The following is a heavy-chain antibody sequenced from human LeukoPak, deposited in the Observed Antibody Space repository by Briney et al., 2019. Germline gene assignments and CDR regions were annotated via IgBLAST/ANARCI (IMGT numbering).Heavy chain of an antibody. V-gene: IGHV4-4*02. J-gene: IGHJ4*02. CDR1: GGSVISTNW. CDR2: VHLDGRT. CDR3: AREGGFYRPLDY. D-gene: IGHD3-3*01. Sequence: PSETLSLTCGVSGGSVISTNWWTCVRHPPGRGLQWIGEVHLDGRTNYNPSLGSRLTMSVDLSENQVSLKLTSVTAADTAVYYCAREGGFYRPLDYSGQGTLVTVSS.